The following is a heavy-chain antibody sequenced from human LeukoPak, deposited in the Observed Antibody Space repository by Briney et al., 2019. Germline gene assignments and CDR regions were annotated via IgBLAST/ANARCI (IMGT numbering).Heavy chain of an antibody. CDR1: GFTFRSYA. D-gene: IGHD2-21*02. CDR3: ARDGVTSSVDY. CDR2: ISYDGSNK. J-gene: IGHJ4*02. V-gene: IGHV3-30*04. Sequence: GRSLRLSCAASGFTFRSYAMNWVRQAPGKGLDWVAVISYDGSNKFYVDSVKGRFTISRDTSKNTLYLQVNSLRAEDTAVYYCARDGVTSSVDYWGQGTLVTVSS.